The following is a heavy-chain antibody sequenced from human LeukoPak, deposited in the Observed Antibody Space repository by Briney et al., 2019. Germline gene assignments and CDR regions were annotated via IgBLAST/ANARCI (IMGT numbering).Heavy chain of an antibody. CDR1: GGSYSGYY. D-gene: IGHD3-10*01. Sequence: PSETLSLTCAVYGGSYSGYYWSWIRQPPGKGLAWIGEINHSGRTNYNPSLKSRVTISVDTSKNQFSLKLSSVTAADTAVYYCARGSNYYGLKNWGQGTLVTVSS. CDR3: ARGSNYYGLKN. J-gene: IGHJ4*02. CDR2: INHSGRT. V-gene: IGHV4-34*01.